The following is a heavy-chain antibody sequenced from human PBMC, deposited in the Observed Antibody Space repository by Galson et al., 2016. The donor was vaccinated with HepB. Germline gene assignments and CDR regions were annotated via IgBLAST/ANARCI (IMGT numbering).Heavy chain of an antibody. CDR1: GFTLGGFG. J-gene: IGHJ4*02. CDR2: IWYNGRNK. V-gene: IGHV3-33*01. Sequence: SLRLSCAAAGFTLGGFGMNWVRQTPGKEPEWLAVIWYNGRNKYYADSVRGRFTITRDTSTNMVYLQMNSLRGEDTAMYYCARDLGGCNGFGCSYYFDYWGQGTLVTVSS. CDR3: ARDLGGCNGFGCSYYFDY. D-gene: IGHD2/OR15-2a*01.